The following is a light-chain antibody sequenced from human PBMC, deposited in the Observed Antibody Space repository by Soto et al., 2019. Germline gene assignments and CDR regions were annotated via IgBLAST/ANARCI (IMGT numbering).Light chain of an antibody. Sequence: DIVLTHSRGTLSLSPGERATLSRRATQSVSSNLLAWYQQKPGQAPRLLIYAASSRATGIPDRFSGSGSGTGFTLTLNRLEREDLAVYYCNQYGSSTGAFGQGTKV. CDR3: NQYGSSTGA. CDR2: AAS. CDR1: QSVSSNL. V-gene: IGKV3-20*01. J-gene: IGKJ1*01.